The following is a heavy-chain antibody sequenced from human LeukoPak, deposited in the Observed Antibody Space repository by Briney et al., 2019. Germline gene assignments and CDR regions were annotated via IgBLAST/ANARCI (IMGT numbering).Heavy chain of an antibody. D-gene: IGHD6-13*01. J-gene: IGHJ6*03. CDR1: GYTFTGYY. CDR2: INPNSGGT. V-gene: IGHV1-2*02. CDR3: ARDGHSSSWYLPKLYYYYYYMDV. Sequence: PLASVKVSCKASGYTFTGYYMHWVRQAPGQGLEWMGWINPNSGGTNYAQKFQGRVTMTRDTSISTAYMELSRLRSDDTAVYYCARDGHSSSWYLPKLYYYYYYMDVWGKGTTVTVSS.